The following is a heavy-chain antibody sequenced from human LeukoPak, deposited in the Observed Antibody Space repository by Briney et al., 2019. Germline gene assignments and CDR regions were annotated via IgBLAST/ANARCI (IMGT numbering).Heavy chain of an antibody. CDR3: ARGLRGVWGSYRPYYFDY. J-gene: IGHJ4*02. V-gene: IGHV1-69*05. D-gene: IGHD3-16*02. Sequence: SVKVSCKASGGTFSSYAISWVRQAPGQGLEWMGGIIPIFGTANYAQKFQGRVTITTDESTSTAYMELSSLRSEDTAVYYCARGLRGVWGSYRPYYFDYWGQGTLVTVSS. CDR1: GGTFSSYA. CDR2: IIPIFGTA.